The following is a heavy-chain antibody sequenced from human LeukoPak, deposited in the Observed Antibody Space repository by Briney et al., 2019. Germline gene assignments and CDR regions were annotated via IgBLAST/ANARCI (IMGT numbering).Heavy chain of an antibody. CDR3: ARGGRGVSMVRGVIFYYMDV. Sequence: ASVKVSCKASGYTFTSYDINWVRQATGQGLEWMGWMNPNSGNTGYAQKFQGRVTITRNTSIRTAYMELSSLRSEDTAVYYCARGGRGVSMVRGVIFYYMDVWGKGTTVTVSS. CDR1: GYTFTSYD. J-gene: IGHJ6*03. D-gene: IGHD3-10*01. V-gene: IGHV1-8*03. CDR2: MNPNSGNT.